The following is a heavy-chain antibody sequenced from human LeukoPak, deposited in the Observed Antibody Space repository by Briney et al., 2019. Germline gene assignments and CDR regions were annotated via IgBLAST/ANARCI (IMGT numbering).Heavy chain of an antibody. CDR3: AGDFGGYSGYDY. Sequence: PGGSLRLSCAASGFTFSSYWMHWVRQAPGKGLVWVSRINSDGSSTSYADSVKGRFTISRDSAKNTLYLQMNSLRAEDTAVYYCAGDFGGYSGYDYWGQGILVTVSS. V-gene: IGHV3-74*01. D-gene: IGHD5-12*01. J-gene: IGHJ4*02. CDR2: INSDGSST. CDR1: GFTFSSYW.